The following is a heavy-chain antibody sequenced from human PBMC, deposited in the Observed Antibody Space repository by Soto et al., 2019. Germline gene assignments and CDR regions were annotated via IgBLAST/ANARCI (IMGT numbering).Heavy chain of an antibody. D-gene: IGHD1-7*01. Sequence: QVQLQESGPGLVKPSETLSLTCTVSGDSVSRTDYYWGWIRQPPGKVLEWIGSISYGGSTYYIPSLESRITISADTSKNQFSLKLSSVTAADTGVYYCARHGTAPSPYIWFGPWGRGTLVSVSS. CDR2: ISYGGST. V-gene: IGHV4-39*01. J-gene: IGHJ5*02. CDR1: GDSVSRTDYY. CDR3: ARHGTAPSPYIWFGP.